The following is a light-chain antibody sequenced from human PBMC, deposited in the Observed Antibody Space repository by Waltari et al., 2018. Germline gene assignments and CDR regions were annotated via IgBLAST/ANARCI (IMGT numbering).Light chain of an antibody. CDR1: QSVSTK. J-gene: IGKJ5*01. Sequence: IVVTQSPASLSVSPGERATLSCRASQSVSTKLRWYQQRPGQAPRLLIYAASTRAIGIPARFSGGGSGTEFTLTISSLQSEDLGIYYCQQYEKWPTTFGQGTRLDSK. CDR2: AAS. V-gene: IGKV3-15*01. CDR3: QQYEKWPTT.